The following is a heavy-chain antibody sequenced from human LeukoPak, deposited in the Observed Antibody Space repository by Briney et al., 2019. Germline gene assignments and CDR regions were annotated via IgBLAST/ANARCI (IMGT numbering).Heavy chain of an antibody. J-gene: IGHJ4*02. Sequence: SETLSLTCTVSGGSISSSSYYWGWIRQPPGKGLEWIGSIYYSGSTYYNPSLKSRVTTSVDTSKNQFSLKLSSVTAADTAVYYCARDGYSYGYGTLDYWGQGTLVTVSS. D-gene: IGHD5-18*01. CDR2: IYYSGST. CDR3: ARDGYSYGYGTLDY. CDR1: GGSISSSSYY. V-gene: IGHV4-39*07.